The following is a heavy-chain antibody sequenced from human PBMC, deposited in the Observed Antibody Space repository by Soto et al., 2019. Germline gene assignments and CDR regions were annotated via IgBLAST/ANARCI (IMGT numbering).Heavy chain of an antibody. D-gene: IGHD6-19*01. J-gene: IGHJ6*02. V-gene: IGHV3-30*18. CDR2: ILYDGSKK. Sequence: GSLRLSCAASGFTFSSYGMHWVRQAPGKGLEWVAVILYDGSKKYYADSVKGRFTISRDNSKNTLYLQMSSLRAEDTALYYCVKDGSSGWPYFDDMDVWGQGTTVTVSS. CDR1: GFTFSSYG. CDR3: VKDGSSGWPYFDDMDV.